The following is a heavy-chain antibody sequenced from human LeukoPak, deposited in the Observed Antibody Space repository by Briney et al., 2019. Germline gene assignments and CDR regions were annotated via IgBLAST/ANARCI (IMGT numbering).Heavy chain of an antibody. Sequence: PSETLSLTCTVSGGSISSHYWSWIRQPPGKGLEWIGYIYYSGSTNYNPSLKSRVTISVDTSKNQFSLKLSSVTAADTAVYYCARRAVAYYYGMDVWGQGTTVTVSS. CDR1: GGSISSHY. J-gene: IGHJ6*02. D-gene: IGHD6-19*01. V-gene: IGHV4-59*11. CDR3: ARRAVAYYYGMDV. CDR2: IYYSGST.